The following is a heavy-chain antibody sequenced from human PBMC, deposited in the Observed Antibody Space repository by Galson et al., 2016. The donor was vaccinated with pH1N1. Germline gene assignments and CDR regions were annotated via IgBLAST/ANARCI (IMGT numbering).Heavy chain of an antibody. V-gene: IGHV3-7*01. Sequence: SLRLSCADSGFTFSSYWMSWVRQAPGKGLEWVANIKHDGSRKYYVDSVKGRFTISRDNAKNSLYLQMNSLRAEDTAVYYCVRAVGAVEAFWGQGTLVTVSS. D-gene: IGHD4/OR15-4a*01. CDR1: GFTFSSYW. J-gene: IGHJ4*02. CDR3: VRAVGAVEAF. CDR2: IKHDGSRK.